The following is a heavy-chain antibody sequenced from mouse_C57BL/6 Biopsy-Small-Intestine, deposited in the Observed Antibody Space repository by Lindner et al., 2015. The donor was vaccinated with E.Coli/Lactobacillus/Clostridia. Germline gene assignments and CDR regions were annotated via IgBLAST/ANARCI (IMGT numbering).Heavy chain of an antibody. CDR1: GHAFTNYL. J-gene: IGHJ2*01. V-gene: IGHV1-54*01. Sequence: VQLQESGAELVRPGTSVKVSCKASGHAFTNYLIEWVKQRPGQGLEWIGVINPGSGGTNYNEKFKGKATLTADKSSSTAYMQLSSLTSEDSAVYFCAREGNGGDYWGQGTTLTVSS. CDR3: AREGNGGDY. D-gene: IGHD2-1*01. CDR2: INPGSGGT.